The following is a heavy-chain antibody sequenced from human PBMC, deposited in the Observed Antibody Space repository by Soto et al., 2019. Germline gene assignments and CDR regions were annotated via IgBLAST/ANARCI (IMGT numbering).Heavy chain of an antibody. CDR1: GYTFTSYD. J-gene: IGHJ6*02. Sequence: ASVKVSCKASGYTFTSYDINWVRQATGQGLEWMGWMNPNSGNTGYAQKFQGRVTMTRNTSISTAYMELSSLRSEDTAVYYCARGRYSSGWYLNYYCGMDVWGQGTTVTVSS. D-gene: IGHD6-19*01. CDR2: MNPNSGNT. V-gene: IGHV1-8*01. CDR3: ARGRYSSGWYLNYYCGMDV.